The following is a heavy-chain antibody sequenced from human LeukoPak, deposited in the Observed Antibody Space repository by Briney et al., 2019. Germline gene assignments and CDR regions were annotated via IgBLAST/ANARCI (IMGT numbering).Heavy chain of an antibody. CDR3: ARVGANYDSSGVFGY. CDR2: IYYSGST. D-gene: IGHD3-22*01. CDR1: GGSISSGDYY. J-gene: IGHJ4*02. V-gene: IGHV4-30-4*01. Sequence: PSETLSLTCTVSGGSISSGDYYWSWIRQPPGKGLEWIGYIYYSGSTYYNPSLKSRVTISVDTSKNQFSLKLSSVTAAGTAVYYCARVGANYDSSGVFGYWGQGTLVTVSS.